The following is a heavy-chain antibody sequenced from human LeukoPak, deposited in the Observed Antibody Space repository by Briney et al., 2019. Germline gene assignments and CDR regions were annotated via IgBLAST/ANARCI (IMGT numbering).Heavy chain of an antibody. V-gene: IGHV3-23*01. CDR3: AKHGPDYDFWSGLDY. CDR1: GFTFSSYA. D-gene: IGHD3-3*01. J-gene: IGHJ4*02. Sequence: PGGSLRLSCAASGFTFSSYAMSWVRQAPGKGLEWVSAISGSGGSTYYAASVKGRFTISRDNSKNTLYLQMNSPRAEDTAVYYCAKHGPDYDFWSGLDYWGQGTLVTVSS. CDR2: ISGSGGST.